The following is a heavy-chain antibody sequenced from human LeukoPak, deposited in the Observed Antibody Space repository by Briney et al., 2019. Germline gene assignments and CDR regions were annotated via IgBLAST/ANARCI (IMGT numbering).Heavy chain of an antibody. CDR3: ASGDYGDFSRFDF. D-gene: IGHD4-17*01. Sequence: KASETLSLTCTVSGDSISSYYWSWIRQPPGKGLEWIGYIHYSGSTNHNPSLKSRVTISVDTSKNQFSLKLSSVTAADTAVYYCASGDYGDFSRFDFWGQGTLVTVSS. J-gene: IGHJ4*02. V-gene: IGHV4-59*08. CDR1: GDSISSYY. CDR2: IHYSGST.